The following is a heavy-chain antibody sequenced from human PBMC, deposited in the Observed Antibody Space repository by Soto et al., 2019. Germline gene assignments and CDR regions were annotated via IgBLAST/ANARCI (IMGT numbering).Heavy chain of an antibody. D-gene: IGHD3-22*01. Sequence: PGGSLRLACAASGFTFSSYGMHWVRQAPGKGLEWVAVIWYDGSNKYYADSVKGRFTISRDNSKNTLYLQMNSLRAEDTAVYYCAKDSSGYYYVLNWFDPWGQGTLVTVSS. V-gene: IGHV3-33*06. CDR2: IWYDGSNK. J-gene: IGHJ5*02. CDR3: AKDSSGYYYVLNWFDP. CDR1: GFTFSSYG.